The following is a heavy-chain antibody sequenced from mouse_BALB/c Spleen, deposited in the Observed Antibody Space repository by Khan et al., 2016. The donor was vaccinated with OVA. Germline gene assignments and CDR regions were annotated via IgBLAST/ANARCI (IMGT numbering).Heavy chain of an antibody. V-gene: IGHV1S137*01. CDR2: ISTYYGDA. CDR1: GYTFTDFA. Sequence: QVQLQQSGAELVRPGVSVKISCKGSGYTFTDFAMHWVKQSHAKSLEWIGVISTYYGDATNNQKFKGKATMTVDESSSTAYMELPSLTSEDSAIYYCVRGSGNSRFAYWGQGTLVTVSA. D-gene: IGHD1-3*01. J-gene: IGHJ3*01. CDR3: VRGSGNSRFAY.